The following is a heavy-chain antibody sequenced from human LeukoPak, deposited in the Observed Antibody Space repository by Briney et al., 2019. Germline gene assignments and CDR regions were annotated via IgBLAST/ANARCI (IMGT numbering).Heavy chain of an antibody. CDR3: ARQEKYCSSTSCYPYYYYYYMDV. V-gene: IGHV3-66*02. D-gene: IGHD2-2*01. Sequence: PGGSLRLSCAASGFTVSSNYMSWVRQAPGKGLEWVSVIYSGGSTYYADSVKGRFTISRDNSKNTLYLQMNSLRAEDTAAYYCARQEKYCSSTSCYPYYYYYYMDVWGKGTTVTVSS. CDR2: IYSGGST. CDR1: GFTVSSNY. J-gene: IGHJ6*03.